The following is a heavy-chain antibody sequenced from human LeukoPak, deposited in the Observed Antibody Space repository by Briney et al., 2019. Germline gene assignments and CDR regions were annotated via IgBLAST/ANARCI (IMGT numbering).Heavy chain of an antibody. J-gene: IGHJ5*02. CDR1: GGSLSGHY. D-gene: IGHD4-11*01. V-gene: IGHV4-34*01. Sequence: PSETLSLTCAVHGGSLSGHYWTWVRQPPGKGLEWIGEIDHTGDTNYQPSLKSRVTMSVDTSKNQFSLKLRSATAAETAMYYCAKGRRVRNYEYWFDPWGQGTLVTVSS. CDR3: AKGRRVRNYEYWFDP. CDR2: IDHTGDT.